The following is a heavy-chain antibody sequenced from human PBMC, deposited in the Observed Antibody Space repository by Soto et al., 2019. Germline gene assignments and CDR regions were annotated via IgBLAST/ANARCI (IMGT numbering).Heavy chain of an antibody. Sequence: EVQLAESGGGLAQPGGSLRLSCAASGFTLSGYAMDWVRQAPGKGLEYVSGISCNGVCTYYANSVQGRFTISRDNSKNTVYLQMGSLRPEDMAVYYCARRARPDFYYMDVWGKGTTVTVSS. CDR2: ISCNGVCT. D-gene: IGHD6-6*01. CDR1: GFTLSGYA. CDR3: ARRARPDFYYMDV. V-gene: IGHV3-64*01. J-gene: IGHJ6*03.